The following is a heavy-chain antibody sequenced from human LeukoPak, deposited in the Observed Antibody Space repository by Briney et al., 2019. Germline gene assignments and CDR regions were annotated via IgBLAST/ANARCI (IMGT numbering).Heavy chain of an antibody. V-gene: IGHV1-8*01. Sequence: GASMKVSCKASGYTFTRYDINWVRQTTGQGLEWMGWMNPNTGGTGYAQKFQGRVTMTRNTSISTAYMELSSLNSEDTAVFYCARVLGYCSGDGCTDWFDPWGQGTLVTVSS. CDR1: GYTFTRYD. CDR2: MNPNTGGT. CDR3: ARVLGYCSGDGCTDWFDP. J-gene: IGHJ5*02. D-gene: IGHD2-15*01.